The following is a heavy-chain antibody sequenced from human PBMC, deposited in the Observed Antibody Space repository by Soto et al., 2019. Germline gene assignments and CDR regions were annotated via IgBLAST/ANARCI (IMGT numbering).Heavy chain of an antibody. D-gene: IGHD2-2*02. J-gene: IGHJ4*02. Sequence: QVQLVQSGAEVKKPGASVKVSCKASGYTFTSYAMHWVRQAPGQRLEWMGWINAGNGNTKYSQKFQGRVTITRDTSASTAYMALSSLGSEDTAVYYCAESATVPAPIAYWGQGTLVTVSS. CDR1: GYTFTSYA. CDR3: AESATVPAPIAY. V-gene: IGHV1-3*01. CDR2: INAGNGNT.